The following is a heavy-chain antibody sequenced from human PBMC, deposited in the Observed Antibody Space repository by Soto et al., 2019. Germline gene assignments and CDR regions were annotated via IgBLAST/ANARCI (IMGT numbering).Heavy chain of an antibody. D-gene: IGHD6-13*01. J-gene: IGHJ4*02. CDR1: GFTFSSYG. CDR3: ARDRSLHSSSWYAVVQYYFDY. Sequence: GESLKISCAASGFTFSSYGMHWVRQAPGKGLEWVAVIWYDGSNKYYADSVKGRFTISRDNSKNTLYLQMNSLRAEDTAVYYCARDRSLHSSSWYAVVQYYFDYWGQGTLVTVSS. CDR2: IWYDGSNK. V-gene: IGHV3-33*01.